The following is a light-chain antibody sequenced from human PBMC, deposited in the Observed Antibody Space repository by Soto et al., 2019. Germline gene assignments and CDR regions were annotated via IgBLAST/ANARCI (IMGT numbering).Light chain of an antibody. J-gene: IGLJ1*01. CDR2: DDR. V-gene: IGLV3-21*02. CDR3: CSSAPESTYV. Sequence: SYELTQPPSVSVAPGQTARITCGGTNIGRKSVHWYQQKPGQAPVVVVYDDRDRPSGIPERFSGSTSGNAASLTISGLQADDEADYFCCSSAPESTYVFGSGTKLTVL. CDR1: NIGRKS.